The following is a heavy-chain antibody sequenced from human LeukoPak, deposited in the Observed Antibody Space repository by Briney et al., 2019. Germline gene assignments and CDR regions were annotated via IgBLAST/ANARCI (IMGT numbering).Heavy chain of an antibody. D-gene: IGHD7-27*01. CDR2: ISPTGSTT. J-gene: IGHJ4*02. CDR3: AGSLGPLTEY. CDR1: GFSFSGHW. V-gene: IGHV3-74*01. Sequence: GGSLRLSCAASGFSFSGHWMHWARHLPGKGLVWVSRISPTGSTTSYADSVRGRFTVSRDNAKNTLYLQVNNLRAEDTAVYYCAGSLGPLTEYWGQGTLVTVSS.